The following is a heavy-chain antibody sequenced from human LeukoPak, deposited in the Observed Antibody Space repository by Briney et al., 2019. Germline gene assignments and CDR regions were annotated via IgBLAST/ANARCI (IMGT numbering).Heavy chain of an antibody. CDR2: ISGSGCST. V-gene: IGHV3-23*01. CDR3: AKDRRRIAVAGISSFDH. CDR1: GFTFSSYA. Sequence: GGSLRLSCAASGFTFSSYAMSWVRQAPGKGLEWVSAISGSGCSTYYADSVKGRFTISRDNSKNTLYVQMNSLRAEDTAVYDCAKDRRRIAVAGISSFDHWGQGTLVTVPS. J-gene: IGHJ4*02. D-gene: IGHD6-19*01.